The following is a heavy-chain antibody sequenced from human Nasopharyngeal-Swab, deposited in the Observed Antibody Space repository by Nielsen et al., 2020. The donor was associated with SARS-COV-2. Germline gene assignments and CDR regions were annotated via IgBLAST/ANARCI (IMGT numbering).Heavy chain of an antibody. V-gene: IGHV3-15*01. CDR3: TTDVDSSSWHYYYYGMDV. J-gene: IGHJ6*02. D-gene: IGHD6-13*01. Sequence: WIRQPPGKGLEWVGRIKSKTDGGTTDYAAPVKGRFTISRDDSKNTLYLQTNSLKTEDTAVYYCTTDVDSSSWHYYYYGMDVWGQGTTVTVSS. CDR2: IKSKTDGGTT.